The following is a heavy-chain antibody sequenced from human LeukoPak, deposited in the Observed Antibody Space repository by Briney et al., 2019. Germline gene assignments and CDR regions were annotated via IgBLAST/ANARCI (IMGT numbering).Heavy chain of an antibody. Sequence: PGRSLRLSCAASGFTFSSYSMNWVRQAPGKGLEWVSYISSSSSTIYYADSVKGRFTISRDNAKNSLYLQMNSLRAEDTAVYYCAGSSGWYKRVIDYWGQGTLVTVSS. D-gene: IGHD6-19*01. V-gene: IGHV3-48*01. CDR2: ISSSSSTI. CDR1: GFTFSSYS. CDR3: AGSSGWYKRVIDY. J-gene: IGHJ4*02.